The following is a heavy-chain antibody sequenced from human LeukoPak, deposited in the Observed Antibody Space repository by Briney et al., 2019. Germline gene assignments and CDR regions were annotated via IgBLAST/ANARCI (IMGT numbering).Heavy chain of an antibody. V-gene: IGHV3-23*01. Sequence: GGSLRLSCAACGFSFSDYALSWVRQAPGEGLEWVSYIAGSGGKKFYADSVKGQFTISRNTSRNTLYLQMNSLRAEDTAVYYCVKFRISYGDDAFDVCGQGTMVPVSS. J-gene: IGHJ3*01. CDR1: GFSFSDYA. D-gene: IGHD4-17*01. CDR2: IAGSGGKK. CDR3: VKFRISYGDDAFDV.